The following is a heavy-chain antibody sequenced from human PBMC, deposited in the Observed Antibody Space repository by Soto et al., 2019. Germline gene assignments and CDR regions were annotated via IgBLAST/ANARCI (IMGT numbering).Heavy chain of an antibody. D-gene: IGHD1-1*01. CDR2: INQDGNED. Sequence: PGGSLRISCASSGFTFSSYWMTWVRQAPGKGLEWVANINQDGNEDNLLDSVKGRFTISRDNAKNSLFLQMNSLRVDDTAVYYCARTGDGHHDFLDYWGQGAMVTVSS. V-gene: IGHV3-7*01. CDR3: ARTGDGHHDFLDY. CDR1: GFTFSSYW. J-gene: IGHJ4*02.